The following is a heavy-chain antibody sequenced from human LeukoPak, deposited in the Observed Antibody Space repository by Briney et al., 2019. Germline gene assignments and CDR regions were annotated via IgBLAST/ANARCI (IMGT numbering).Heavy chain of an antibody. V-gene: IGHV3-30*04. CDR1: GFTFSSYA. Sequence: GGSPRLSCAASGFTFSSYAMHWVRQAPGKGLEWVAVISYDGSNKYYADSVKGRFTISRDNSKNTLYLQMNSLRAEDTAVYYCAKSANYYDSSGYYYTPTDYWGQGTLVTVSS. CDR3: AKSANYYDSSGYYYTPTDY. D-gene: IGHD3-22*01. CDR2: ISYDGSNK. J-gene: IGHJ4*02.